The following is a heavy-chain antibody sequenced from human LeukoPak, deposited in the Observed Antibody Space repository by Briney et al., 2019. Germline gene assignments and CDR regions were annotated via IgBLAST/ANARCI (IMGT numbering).Heavy chain of an antibody. CDR3: ARGALFAYYFDY. CDR2: IYSGGST. Sequence: GGSLILSCAASGFTVSSNYMSWVRQAPGKGLEWVSVIYSGGSTYYADSVKGRFTISRDNAKNTVYLQMNSLRAEDTAVYYCARGALFAYYFDYWGQGTLVTVSS. D-gene: IGHD3-10*02. J-gene: IGHJ4*02. CDR1: GFTVSSNY. V-gene: IGHV3-53*01.